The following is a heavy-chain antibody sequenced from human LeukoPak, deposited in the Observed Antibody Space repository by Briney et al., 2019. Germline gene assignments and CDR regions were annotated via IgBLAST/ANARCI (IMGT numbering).Heavy chain of an antibody. J-gene: IGHJ6*02. Sequence: PSETLSLTCAVSGGSISSSNWWSWVRQPPGKGLEWIGEIYHSGSTNYNPSLKSRVTISVDKSKNQFSLKLRSVTAADTAVYYCVRVDGDYGYYHCGMDVWGQGTTVTVSS. CDR2: IYHSGST. CDR3: VRVDGDYGYYHCGMDV. CDR1: GGSISSSNW. D-gene: IGHD4-17*01. V-gene: IGHV4-4*02.